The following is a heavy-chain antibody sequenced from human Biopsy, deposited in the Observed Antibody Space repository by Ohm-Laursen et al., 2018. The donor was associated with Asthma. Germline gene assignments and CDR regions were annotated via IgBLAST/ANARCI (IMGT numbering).Heavy chain of an antibody. D-gene: IGHD2-2*01. Sequence: ASVKVSCKSLGGTSNTYVIGWVRQAPGQGLEWMGGINSVFGTTTYPQKFQDRVTITADDSTSTAYMELSSLRSEDTAVYYCARKAGSCISRTCYSLDFWGQGTLVTVSS. CDR3: ARKAGSCISRTCYSLDF. V-gene: IGHV1-69*13. CDR2: INSVFGTT. CDR1: GGTSNTYV. J-gene: IGHJ4*02.